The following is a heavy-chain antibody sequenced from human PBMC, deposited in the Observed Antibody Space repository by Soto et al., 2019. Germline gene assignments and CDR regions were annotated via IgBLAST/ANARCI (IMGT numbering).Heavy chain of an antibody. CDR3: ARDRGYDAHDYYYNAMDV. Sequence: VSLRLSCISSGFTFRTYTMNWVRQAPGKGLEWVSGIRGFSPYTFYAESVKGRFTISRDNAKNSVFLQMDSLRAEDTAVYYCARDRGYDAHDYYYNAMDVWGQGTTVTVSS. V-gene: IGHV3-21*01. J-gene: IGHJ6*02. CDR2: IRGFSPYT. D-gene: IGHD3-10*01. CDR1: GFTFRTYT.